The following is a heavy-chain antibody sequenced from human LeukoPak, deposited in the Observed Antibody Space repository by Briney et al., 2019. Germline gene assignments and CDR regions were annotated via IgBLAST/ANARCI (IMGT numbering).Heavy chain of an antibody. D-gene: IGHD3-16*01. CDR2: INSDGSST. Sequence: GGSLRLSCAASGFTFSSYWMHWVRQAPGKGLVWVSRINSDGSSTSYADSVKDRFTISRDNAKNTLYLQMNSLRAEDTAVYYCASGAGMITFGGVFDYWGQGTLVTVSS. CDR3: ASGAGMITFGGVFDY. CDR1: GFTFSSYW. V-gene: IGHV3-74*01. J-gene: IGHJ4*02.